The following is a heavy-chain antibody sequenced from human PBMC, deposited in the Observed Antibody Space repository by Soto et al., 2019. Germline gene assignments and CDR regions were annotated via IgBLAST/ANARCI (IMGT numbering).Heavy chain of an antibody. V-gene: IGHV1-69*13. J-gene: IGHJ4*01. CDR2: IIPIFATA. CDR1: GGTFSSYA. Sequence: AASVKVSCKASGGTFSSYAINWVRQAPGQGLEWLGKIIPIFATASYAQNFQGRVTLTADESTSTAYMELSRLRSEDTAVYYCARGSYYDSSGYYWGFDYWGQGTLVTSPQ. CDR3: ARGSYYDSSGYYWGFDY. D-gene: IGHD3-22*01.